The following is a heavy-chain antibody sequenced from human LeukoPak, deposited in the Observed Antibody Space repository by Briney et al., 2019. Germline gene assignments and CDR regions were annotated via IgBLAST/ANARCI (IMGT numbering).Heavy chain of an antibody. CDR1: GGSISSSSHY. J-gene: IGHJ4*02. V-gene: IGHV4-39*01. Sequence: PSETLSLTCTVSGGSISSSSHYWGWIRQPLGKGLEWIGSIYYSGSTFYNPSLKSRVTISVDTSKNQFSLKLSSVTAADTAVYFFFRAQDGIRYCSGGSCYLDYWGQGTLVTVSS. CDR3: FRAQDGIRYCSGGSCYLDY. D-gene: IGHD2-15*01. CDR2: IYYSGST.